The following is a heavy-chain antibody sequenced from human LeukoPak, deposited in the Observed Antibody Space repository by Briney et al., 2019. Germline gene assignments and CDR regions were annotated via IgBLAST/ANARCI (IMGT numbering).Heavy chain of an antibody. V-gene: IGHV3-48*02. CDR3: ARDRGYFYDQLDY. Sequence: GGSLRLSCVASGYPFSSYSMNWIRQAPGKGLEWVSYISVSGGVRSYADSVKGRFTISRDDARSSLYLQMNSLKDEDTAVYYCARDRGYFYDQLDYWGQGTLVTVSS. CDR1: GYPFSSYS. CDR2: ISVSGGVR. D-gene: IGHD2/OR15-2a*01. J-gene: IGHJ4*02.